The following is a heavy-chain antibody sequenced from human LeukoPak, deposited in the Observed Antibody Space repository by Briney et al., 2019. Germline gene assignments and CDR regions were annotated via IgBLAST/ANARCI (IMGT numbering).Heavy chain of an antibody. D-gene: IGHD3-22*01. CDR3: ARDWISYDSSGYYSD. J-gene: IGHJ4*02. Sequence: GASVKVSCKASGYTFTSYAMNWVRQAPGQGLEWMRWINTNTGNPTYAQGFTGRFVFSLDTSVSTAYLQISSLKAEDTAVYYCARDWISYDSSGYYSDWGQGTLVTVSS. V-gene: IGHV7-4-1*02. CDR1: GYTFTSYA. CDR2: INTNTGNP.